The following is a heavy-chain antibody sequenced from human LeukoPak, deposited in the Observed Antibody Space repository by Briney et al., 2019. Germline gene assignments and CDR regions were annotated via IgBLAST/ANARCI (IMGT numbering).Heavy chain of an antibody. CDR3: AREGYGDYYLDY. D-gene: IGHD4-17*01. CDR1: GGTFSSYG. J-gene: IGHJ4*02. V-gene: IGHV1-69*04. CDR2: VIPLLDRS. Sequence: SVKVSCKAPGGTFSSYGISWVRQAPGQGLEWMGRVIPLLDRSNYAQKFQGTVTITADKSTSTAYMELNSLSTEDTAVYYCAREGYGDYYLDYWGQGTLVTVSS.